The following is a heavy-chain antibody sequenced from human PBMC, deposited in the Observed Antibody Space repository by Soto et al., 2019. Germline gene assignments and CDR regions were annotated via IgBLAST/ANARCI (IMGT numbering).Heavy chain of an antibody. D-gene: IGHD2-2*01. CDR1: GGTFSSYA. J-gene: IGHJ4*02. Sequence: ASVKVSCKASGGTFSSYAISWVRQAPGQGLEWMGGIIPIFGTANYAQKFQGRVTITADESTSTAYMELSSLRSEDTAVYYCAREGAYCSSTSCYQYYFDYWGQGTLVTVSS. V-gene: IGHV1-69*13. CDR3: AREGAYCSSTSCYQYYFDY. CDR2: IIPIFGTA.